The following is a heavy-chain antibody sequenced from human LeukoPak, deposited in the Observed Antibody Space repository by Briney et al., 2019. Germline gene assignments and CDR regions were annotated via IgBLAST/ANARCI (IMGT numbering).Heavy chain of an antibody. Sequence: SETLSLTCTVSGGSISSYYWSWIRQPAGKGLEWIGRIYTSGSTNYNPSLKRRVTMSVDTSKNQFSLKLSSVTAADTAVYYCARDRLAVARTDNSVAFDIWGQGTMVTVSS. D-gene: IGHD6-19*01. CDR2: IYTSGST. V-gene: IGHV4-4*07. CDR3: ARDRLAVARTDNSVAFDI. J-gene: IGHJ3*02. CDR1: GGSISSYY.